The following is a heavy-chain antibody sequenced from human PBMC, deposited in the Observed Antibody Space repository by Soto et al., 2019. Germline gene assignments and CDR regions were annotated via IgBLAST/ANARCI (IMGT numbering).Heavy chain of an antibody. V-gene: IGHV1-18*04. J-gene: IGHJ4*02. CDR2: ISAYNGNT. D-gene: IGHD3-22*01. Sequence: WASVKVSCKGSGNTFTYVYLHWVRQAPGQGLEWMGWISAYNGNTNYAQKLQGRVTMTTDTSTSTAYMELRSLRSDDTAVYYCARDLEYYDSSGSPTDYWGQGTLVTVSS. CDR3: ARDLEYYDSSGSPTDY. CDR1: GNTFTYVY.